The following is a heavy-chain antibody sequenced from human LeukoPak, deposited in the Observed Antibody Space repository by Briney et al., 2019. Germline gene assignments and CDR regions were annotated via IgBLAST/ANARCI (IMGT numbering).Heavy chain of an antibody. V-gene: IGHV4-4*07. CDR3: ARRITNYHYMDV. D-gene: IGHD3-10*01. CDR1: GGSISSYY. CDR2: IYTSGST. Sequence: SETLSLTCTVSGGSISSYYWSWIRQPAGKGLEWIGRIYTSGSTNYNPSLKSRVTISVDMSKNQFSLKLSSVTAADTAVYYCARRITNYHYMDVWGKGTTVTVSS. J-gene: IGHJ6*03.